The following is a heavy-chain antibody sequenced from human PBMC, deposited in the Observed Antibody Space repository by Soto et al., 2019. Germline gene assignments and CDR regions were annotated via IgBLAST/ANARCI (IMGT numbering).Heavy chain of an antibody. V-gene: IGHV4-59*01. CDR3: ARGERKVNWRPYFDT. J-gene: IGHJ5*02. D-gene: IGHD1-26*01. Sequence: SETLSLTCTVSGDPLSLYYWSWIRLSPGKGLEWIGYIYSTGSSNQNPSLRDRVAVSADASKNQFYLTLSSMTAADTAVYYCARGERKVNWRPYFDTWGQGIQVTVSS. CDR2: IYSTGSS. CDR1: GDPLSLYY.